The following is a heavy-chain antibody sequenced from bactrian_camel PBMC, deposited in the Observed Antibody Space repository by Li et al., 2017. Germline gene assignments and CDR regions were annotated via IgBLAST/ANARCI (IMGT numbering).Heavy chain of an antibody. J-gene: IGHJ6*01. V-gene: IGHV3S31*01. Sequence: DVQLVESGGGLMQPGGSLRISCAASGFTFSSYAMSWVRQAPGKGLEWVSAINSGGGSTSYADSVKGRFTISRDNAKNTLYLQMSSLKPEDTAMYHCAASAFRSRWYSPSCDFDYWGQGTQVTVS. CDR1: GFTFSSYA. CDR2: INSGGGST. D-gene: IGHD6*01. CDR3: AASAFRSRWYSPSCDFDY.